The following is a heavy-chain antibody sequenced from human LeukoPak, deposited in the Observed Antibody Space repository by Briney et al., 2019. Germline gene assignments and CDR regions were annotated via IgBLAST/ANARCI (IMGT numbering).Heavy chain of an antibody. CDR2: VHYAGST. Sequence: SETLSLTCTVSGGSISSYYWSWIRQPAGKGLECIGYVHYAGSTNYNPSLKSRVTISVDTSKNQFSLNLYSVTAADTAVYYCASLYCSSTSCWFDPWGQGTLVTVSS. CDR3: ASLYCSSTSCWFDP. CDR1: GGSISSYY. J-gene: IGHJ5*02. V-gene: IGHV4-59*01. D-gene: IGHD2-2*01.